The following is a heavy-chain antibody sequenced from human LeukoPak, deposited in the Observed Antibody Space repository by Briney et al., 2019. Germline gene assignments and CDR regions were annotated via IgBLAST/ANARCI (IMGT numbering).Heavy chain of an antibody. CDR1: GYTFTSYY. CDR2: INPSGGST. CDR3: YYYDSSGYYNY. D-gene: IGHD3-22*01. V-gene: IGHV1-46*01. Sequence: ASVKVSCKASGYTFTSYYMHGVRQAPGQGLEWMGIINPSGGSTSYAQKFQGRVTMTRDTSTSTVYMELSSLRSEDTAVYYCYYYDSSGYYNYWGQGTLVTVSS. J-gene: IGHJ4*02.